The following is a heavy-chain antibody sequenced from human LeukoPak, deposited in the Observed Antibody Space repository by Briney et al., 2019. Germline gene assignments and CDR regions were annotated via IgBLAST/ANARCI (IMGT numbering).Heavy chain of an antibody. CDR2: ISSSGSTI. V-gene: IGHV3-48*04. CDR3: ARDSIVATYYYYGMDV. Sequence: GGSLRLSCAASGFTFSSYWMSWVRQAPGKGLEWVSYISSSGSTIYYADSVKGRFTISRDNAKNSLYLQMNSLRAEDTAVYYCARDSIVATYYYYGMDVWGQGTTVTVSS. D-gene: IGHD5-12*01. J-gene: IGHJ6*02. CDR1: GFTFSSYW.